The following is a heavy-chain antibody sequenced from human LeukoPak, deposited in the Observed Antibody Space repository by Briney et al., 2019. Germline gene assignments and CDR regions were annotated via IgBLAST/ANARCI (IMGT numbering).Heavy chain of an antibody. CDR2: IDWDDDK. D-gene: IGHD1-26*01. Sequence: SGPALVKPTQTLTLTCTFSGFSLSTSGMCVSWIRQPPGKALEWLARIDWDDDKYYSTSLKTRLTISKDTPKNQVVLTMTNMDPVDTATYYCARIQAYSGSYYMDYWGQGTLVTVSS. CDR1: GFSLSTSGMC. J-gene: IGHJ4*02. CDR3: ARIQAYSGSYYMDY. V-gene: IGHV2-70*11.